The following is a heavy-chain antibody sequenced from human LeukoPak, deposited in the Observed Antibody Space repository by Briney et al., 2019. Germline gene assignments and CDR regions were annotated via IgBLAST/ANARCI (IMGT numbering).Heavy chain of an antibody. Sequence: PGGSLRLSCAASGFTFSNYGMHWVRQAPGKGLEWVAVIWYDGSNKYYADSVKGRFTISRDNSKNTVYLQMNSLRAEDTAVYYCARDESGYGYAVDYWGQGTLVTVSS. CDR3: ARDESGYGYAVDY. D-gene: IGHD5-18*01. V-gene: IGHV3-33*01. CDR1: GFTFSNYG. CDR2: IWYDGSNK. J-gene: IGHJ4*02.